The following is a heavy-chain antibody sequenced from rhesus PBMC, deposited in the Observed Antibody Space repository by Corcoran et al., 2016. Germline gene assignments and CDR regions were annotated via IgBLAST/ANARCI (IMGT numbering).Heavy chain of an antibody. D-gene: IGHD6-13*01. CDR2: ISESVGTI. J-gene: IGHJ6*01. CDR1: GFTFSSYE. Sequence: DVQLVESGGGLVKPGGSLRLSCVAPGFTFSSYEMHWVRQAPGKGLEWVSVISESVGTIYYADVVNGRFTFSRDNAKNSLFLQMNSLRAEDTAVYYCTRDLRIAAGLSGLDSWGQGVVVTVSS. V-gene: IGHV3-100*02. CDR3: TRDLRIAAGLSGLDS.